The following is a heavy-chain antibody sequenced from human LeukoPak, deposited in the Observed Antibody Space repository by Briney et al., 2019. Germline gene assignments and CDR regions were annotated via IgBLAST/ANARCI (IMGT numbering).Heavy chain of an antibody. J-gene: IGHJ4*02. D-gene: IGHD6-19*01. V-gene: IGHV3-23*01. CDR2: ISGSGGGT. CDR1: GFTFSTYA. CDR3: AKDLIWLAYYFDT. Sequence: PGGSLRLSCAASGFTFSTYAMSWVRQAPGKGLEWVSGISGSGGGTYYADSVRGRFTISRDNSKNTLYLQMNSLRAEDTAVYYCAKDLIWLAYYFDTGAREPWSPSPQ.